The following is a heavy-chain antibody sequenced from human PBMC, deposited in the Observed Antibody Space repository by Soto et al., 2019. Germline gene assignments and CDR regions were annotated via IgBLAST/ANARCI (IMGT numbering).Heavy chain of an antibody. CDR3: ARDQSGYSYGYWLGY. J-gene: IGHJ4*02. V-gene: IGHV3-21*01. D-gene: IGHD5-18*01. CDR1: GFTFSSYS. CDR2: ISSSSSYI. Sequence: EVQLVESGGGLVKPGGSLRLSCAASGFTFSSYSMNCVRQAPGKGLEWVSSISSSSSYIYYADSVKGRFTISRDNAKNSLYLQMKSLRAEDKAVYYCARDQSGYSYGYWLGYWGQGTLVTVSS.